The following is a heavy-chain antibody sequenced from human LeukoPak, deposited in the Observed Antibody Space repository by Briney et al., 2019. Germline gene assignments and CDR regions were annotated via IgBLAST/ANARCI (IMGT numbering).Heavy chain of an antibody. CDR2: IWYDGSNK. V-gene: IGHV3-33*01. Sequence: GGSLRLSCAASGFTFSSYGMHWVRQAPGKGLEWVAVIWYDGSNKYYADSVKGRFTISRDNSKNTLYLQMNSLRAEDTAVYYCATTRYDSSGYYYGEGVDYWGQGTLVTVSS. CDR1: GFTFSSYG. CDR3: ATTRYDSSGYYYGEGVDY. J-gene: IGHJ4*02. D-gene: IGHD3-22*01.